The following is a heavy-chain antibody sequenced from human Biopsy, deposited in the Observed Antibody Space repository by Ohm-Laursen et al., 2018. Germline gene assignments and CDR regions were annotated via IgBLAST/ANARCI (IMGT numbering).Heavy chain of an antibody. CDR1: GYTFSDYI. V-gene: IGHV1-18*01. D-gene: IGHD2-2*01. CDR3: ARIEDSTRHWYFDL. J-gene: IGHJ2*01. Sequence: ASVKVSCKASGYTFSDYILNWVRQAPGQGLEWMGWINTRRGDTNYAQKFQGRVTMTRDTSTTTVFMELTSLRSDDTAMYYCARIEDSTRHWYFDLWGRGTQVTVSS. CDR2: INTRRGDT.